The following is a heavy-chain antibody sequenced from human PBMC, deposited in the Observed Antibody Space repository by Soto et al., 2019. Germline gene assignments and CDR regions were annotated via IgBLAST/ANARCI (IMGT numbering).Heavy chain of an antibody. Sequence: VASVKVSCKASGYTFTDYCIHWMRQAPGQGPEWMGWLNPNSGVTTFAQSFQGRVAMTWDTSISTAYMELYSLTSDDTALYYCAKCVERGHPPGDVDYWGQGTLVTVSS. J-gene: IGHJ4*02. CDR3: AKCVERGHPPGDVDY. D-gene: IGHD1-26*01. V-gene: IGHV1-2*02. CDR2: LNPNSGVT. CDR1: GYTFTDYC.